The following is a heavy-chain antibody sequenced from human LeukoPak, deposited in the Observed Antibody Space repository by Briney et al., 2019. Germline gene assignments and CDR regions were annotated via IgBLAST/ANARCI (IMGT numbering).Heavy chain of an antibody. J-gene: IGHJ5*02. Sequence: AETLSLTCTVSGDSVSSYDWSWIRQPPGKGLEWIGDIYNSGSTNYNPSLKSRVTISVDTSKNQFSLKLSSVTAADTAVYYCARGSSMRDWFDPWGQGTLVTVSS. CDR1: GDSVSSYD. CDR3: ARGSSMRDWFDP. V-gene: IGHV4-59*02. CDR2: IYNSGST. D-gene: IGHD2-2*01.